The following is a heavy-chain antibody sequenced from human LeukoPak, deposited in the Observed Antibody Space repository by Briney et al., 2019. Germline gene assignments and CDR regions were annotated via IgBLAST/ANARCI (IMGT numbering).Heavy chain of an antibody. CDR3: AKDTRDDHHSDY. D-gene: IGHD1-14*01. J-gene: IGHJ4*02. Sequence: QPGGSLRLSCAVSGFTFSAYGMHWVRQAPGKGLEWVAIISYDGINKYYPDSVKGRFTISRDNSKNTLYLQMNSLRAEDTAVYYCAKDTRDDHHSDYWGQETLVTVSS. CDR1: GFTFSAYG. CDR2: ISYDGINK. V-gene: IGHV3-30*18.